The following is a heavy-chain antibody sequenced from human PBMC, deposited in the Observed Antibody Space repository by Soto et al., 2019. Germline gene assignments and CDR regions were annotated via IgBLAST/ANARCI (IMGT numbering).Heavy chain of an antibody. D-gene: IGHD3-22*01. J-gene: IGHJ4*02. V-gene: IGHV1-46*01. Sequence: ASVKVSCKASGYTFTSYYMHWVRQAPGQGLEWMGIINPSGGSTSYAQKFQGRVTMTRDTSTSTVYMELSSLRSEDTAVYYCARGGYYDSSGYYSLDYWGQGTLVTVSS. CDR2: INPSGGST. CDR3: ARGGYYDSSGYYSLDY. CDR1: GYTFTSYY.